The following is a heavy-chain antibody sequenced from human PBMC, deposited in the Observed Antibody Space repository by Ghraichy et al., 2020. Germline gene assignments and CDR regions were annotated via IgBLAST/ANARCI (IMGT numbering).Heavy chain of an antibody. J-gene: IGHJ6*03. CDR2: IYYSGST. D-gene: IGHD5-12*01. CDR3: ARHGSMVAMDYYYYYMDV. CDR1: GGSISSSSYY. V-gene: IGHV4-39*01. Sequence: SETLSLTCTVSGGSISSSSYYWGWIRQPPGKGLEWIGSIYYSGSTYYNPSLKSRVTISVDTSKNQFSLKLSSVTAADTAVYYCARHGSMVAMDYYYYYMDVWGKGTTVTVSS.